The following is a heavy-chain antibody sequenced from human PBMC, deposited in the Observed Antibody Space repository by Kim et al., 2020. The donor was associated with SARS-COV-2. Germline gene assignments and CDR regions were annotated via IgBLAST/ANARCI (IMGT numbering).Heavy chain of an antibody. J-gene: IGHJ6*02. CDR2: ISSSSSYI. D-gene: IGHD2-2*01. V-gene: IGHV3-21*01. CDR1: GFTFSSYS. Sequence: GGSLRLSCAASGFTFSSYSMNWVRQAPGKGLEWVSSISSSSSYIYYADSVKGRFTISRDNAKNSLYLQMNSLRAEDTAVYYCARDGYCSSTSCYNPYYDYYGMDVWGQGTTVTVSS. CDR3: ARDGYCSSTSCYNPYYDYYGMDV.